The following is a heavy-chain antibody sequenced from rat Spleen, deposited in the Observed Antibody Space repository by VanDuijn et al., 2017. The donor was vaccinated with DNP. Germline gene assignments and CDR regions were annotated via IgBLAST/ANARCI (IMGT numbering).Heavy chain of an antibody. V-gene: IGHV1-43*01. CDR1: GYTFTTYY. CDR2: INTGSGGT. CDR3: ARGITDITPFAY. J-gene: IGHJ3*01. D-gene: IGHD1-4*01. Sequence: QVQLQQSGAELAKPGSSVKISCKASGYTFTTYYISWIKQTTGQDREYIGYINTGSGGTNYNEKFKGKATLTVDKSSSTAFMQLSSLTPDGAAVYYCARGITDITPFAYWGQGTLVTVSS.